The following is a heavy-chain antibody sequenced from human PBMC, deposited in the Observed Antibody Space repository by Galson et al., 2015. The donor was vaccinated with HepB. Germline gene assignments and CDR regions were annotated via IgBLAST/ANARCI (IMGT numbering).Heavy chain of an antibody. D-gene: IGHD2-15*01. J-gene: IGHJ4*02. CDR2: ISYDGSNK. V-gene: IGHV3-30*18. CDR3: AKGSQFTVVGEFYY. CDR1: GFTFSSYG. Sequence: SLRLSCAASGFTFSSYGMHWVRQAPGKGLEWVAVISYDGSNKYYADSVKGRFTISRDNSKNTLYLQMNSLRAEDTAVYYCAKGSQFTVVGEFYYWGQGTLVTVSS.